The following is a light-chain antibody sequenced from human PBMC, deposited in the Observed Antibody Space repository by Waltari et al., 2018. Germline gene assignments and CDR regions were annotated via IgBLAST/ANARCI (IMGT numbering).Light chain of an antibody. J-gene: IGKJ1*01. V-gene: IGKV3-15*01. CDR3: QQCNDWPRGT. CDR2: GAS. CDR1: QSVNGY. Sequence: ETVMTQSPATLSVSPGERATLSCRASQSVNGYLAWYQQKPGQPPRLRIYGASPRAPGVPARFTGRGSQREFTLTISSLQSEDLGIYYCQQCNDWPRGTFGQGTKVEIK.